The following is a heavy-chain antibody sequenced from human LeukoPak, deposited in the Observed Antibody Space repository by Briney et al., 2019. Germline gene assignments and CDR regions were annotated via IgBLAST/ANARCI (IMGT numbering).Heavy chain of an antibody. Sequence: ASVKVSCKASGYTFTSYGISWVRQAPGQGLEWMGWISAYNGNTNYAQKLQGRVTMTTDTSTSTAYMELRSLRSDDTAVYYCARDLSVYSYGPTFDYWGQGTLVTVSS. J-gene: IGHJ4*02. D-gene: IGHD5-18*01. V-gene: IGHV1-18*01. CDR2: ISAYNGNT. CDR3: ARDLSVYSYGPTFDY. CDR1: GYTFTSYG.